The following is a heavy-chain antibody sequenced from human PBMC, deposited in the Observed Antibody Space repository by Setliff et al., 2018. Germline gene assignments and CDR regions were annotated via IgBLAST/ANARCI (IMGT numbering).Heavy chain of an antibody. D-gene: IGHD3-3*01. CDR1: GFSLSTSGVG. Sequence: SGPTLVNPTQTLTLTCTFSGFSLSTSGVGVGWIRQPPGKALEWLALIYWDDDKRYSPSPKSRLTITKDTSKNQVVLTMTNMDPVDTATYYCARCITIFGVVIPNAFDYWGQGTLVTVS. CDR2: IYWDDDK. CDR3: ARCITIFGVVIPNAFDY. J-gene: IGHJ4*02. V-gene: IGHV2-5*02.